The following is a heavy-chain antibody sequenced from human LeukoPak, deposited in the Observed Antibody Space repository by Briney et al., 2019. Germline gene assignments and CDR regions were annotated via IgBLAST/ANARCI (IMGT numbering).Heavy chain of an antibody. CDR1: GLTFSGHY. J-gene: IGHJ4*02. V-gene: IGHV1-2*02. CDR2: INPHSGGT. D-gene: IGHD2-21*02. CDR3: VREGNELLSKNFDY. Sequence: ASVKVSCKASGLTFSGHYIHWGRQAPGQGLEWVGYINPHSGGTSSPQKFQGSVTMTTDTSISAVYMELSSLTSDDTAMYYCVREGNELLSKNFDYWGQGSLVTVSS.